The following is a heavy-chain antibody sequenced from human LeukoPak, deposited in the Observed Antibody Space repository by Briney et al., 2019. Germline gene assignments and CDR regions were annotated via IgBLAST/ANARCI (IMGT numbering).Heavy chain of an antibody. CDR2: ISSNGGST. CDR3: ARVGSSSYYFDY. J-gene: IGHJ4*02. CDR1: GFTFSSYA. D-gene: IGHD6-6*01. Sequence: GASVKVSCKASGFTFSSYAMHWVRQAPGKGLEHVSAISSNGGSTYYANSVKGRFTISRDNSKNTLYLQMGSLRAEDMAVYYCARVGSSSYYFDYWGQGTLVTVSS. V-gene: IGHV3-64*01.